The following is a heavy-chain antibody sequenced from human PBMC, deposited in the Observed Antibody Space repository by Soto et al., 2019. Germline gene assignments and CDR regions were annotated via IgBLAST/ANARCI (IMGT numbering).Heavy chain of an antibody. V-gene: IGHV4-59*01. J-gene: IGHJ1*01. Sequence: KASETLSLTCTVSGGSISSYYWSWIRQPPGKGLEWIGYIYYSGSTNYNPSLKSRVTISVDTSKNQFSLKLSSVTAADTAVYYCATQPGGGDSSCYRYFQHWGQGTLVTVSS. CDR3: ATQPGGGDSSCYRYFQH. CDR1: GGSISSYY. D-gene: IGHD3-22*01. CDR2: IYYSGST.